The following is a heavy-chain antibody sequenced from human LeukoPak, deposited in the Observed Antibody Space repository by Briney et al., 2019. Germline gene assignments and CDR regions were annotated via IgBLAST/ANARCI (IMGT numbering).Heavy chain of an antibody. CDR3: ASTTVTKGAFDI. CDR2: IYTSGST. CDR1: GGSISSGSYY. J-gene: IGHJ3*02. Sequence: SQTLSLTCTVSGGSISSGSYYWSWIRQPAGKGLEWIGRIYTSGSTNYNPSLKSRVTISVNTSKNQFSLKLSSVTAADTAVYYCASTTVTKGAFDIWGQGTMVTVSS. V-gene: IGHV4-61*02. D-gene: IGHD4-17*01.